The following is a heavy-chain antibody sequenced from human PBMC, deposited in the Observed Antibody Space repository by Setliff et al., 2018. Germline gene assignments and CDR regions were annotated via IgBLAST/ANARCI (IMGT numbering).Heavy chain of an antibody. Sequence: SETLSLTCTVSGGSVNSGYDNWNWLRQPAGKGLEWIGHINRRGSTNFSPSLKSRVTISLDTSKNQFSLNLTSVTAADTAVYYCARASSGWYSAYYYYMDVWGKGITVTVSS. V-gene: IGHV4-61*09. D-gene: IGHD6-19*01. J-gene: IGHJ6*03. CDR2: INRRGST. CDR1: GGSVNSGYDN. CDR3: ARASSGWYSAYYYYMDV.